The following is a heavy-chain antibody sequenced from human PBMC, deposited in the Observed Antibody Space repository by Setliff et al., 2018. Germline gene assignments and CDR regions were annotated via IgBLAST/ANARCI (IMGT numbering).Heavy chain of an antibody. D-gene: IGHD3-22*01. CDR3: AKEIQPRRGPVYDSSGLAFDY. CDR2: IRYGGTKK. J-gene: IGHJ4*01. V-gene: IGHV3-30*02. CDR1: GFAFSTYG. Sequence: GESLRLSCAASGFAFSTYGIHWVRHTPGKGLEWVAYIRYGGTKKDYADYVRGRFTISRDDSQNTVSLQMSSLRAEDTAVYYCAKEIQPRRGPVYDSSGLAFDYWGQGTLVTVSS.